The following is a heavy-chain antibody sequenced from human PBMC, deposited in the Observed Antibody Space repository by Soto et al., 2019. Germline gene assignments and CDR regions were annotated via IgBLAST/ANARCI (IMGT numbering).Heavy chain of an antibody. J-gene: IGHJ2*01. V-gene: IGHV4-31*03. CDR1: GGSISSGGYY. Sequence: QVQLQESGPGLVKPSQTLSLTCTVSGGSISSGGYYWSWIRQHPGKGLKWIGYIYYSGSTYYNPSLKSRVTISVDTSKNQFSLKLSSVTAADTAVYYCARGGNDYGDYGAGPRPFWYFDLWGRGTLVTVSS. CDR3: ARGGNDYGDYGAGPRPFWYFDL. D-gene: IGHD4-17*01. CDR2: IYYSGST.